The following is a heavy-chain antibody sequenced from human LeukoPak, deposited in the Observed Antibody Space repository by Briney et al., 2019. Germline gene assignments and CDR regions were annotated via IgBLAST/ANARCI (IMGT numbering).Heavy chain of an antibody. J-gene: IGHJ4*02. V-gene: IGHV1-2*04. D-gene: IGHD2-15*01. CDR2: INPNSGGT. CDR3: ARLGYCSGGSCSDQGDY. CDR1: GGTFSSYA. Sequence: GASVKVSCKASGGTFSSYAISWVRQAPGQGLEWMGWINPNSGGTNYAQKFQGWVTMTRDTSISTAYMELSRLRSDDTAVYYCARLGYCSGGSCSDQGDYWGQGTLVTVSS.